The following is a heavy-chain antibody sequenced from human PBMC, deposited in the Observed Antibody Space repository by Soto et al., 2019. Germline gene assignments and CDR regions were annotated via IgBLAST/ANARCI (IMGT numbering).Heavy chain of an antibody. D-gene: IGHD6-13*01. V-gene: IGHV4-4*02. CDR2: IYHSGTT. CDR1: GDSIISTNW. CDR3: AKDRGIGAAGF. J-gene: IGHJ4*02. Sequence: QVQLQESGPGLVKPSGTLSLTCAVSGDSIISTNWWSWVRQPPGKGLEWIGEIYHSGTTNYNPSLKSRVPISVDKSKNQYSLKLISVTAADTAVYYCAKDRGIGAAGFWGQGALVTVSS.